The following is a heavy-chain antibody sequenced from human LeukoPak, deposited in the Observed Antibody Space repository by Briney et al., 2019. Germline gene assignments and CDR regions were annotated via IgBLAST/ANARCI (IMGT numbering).Heavy chain of an antibody. V-gene: IGHV1-2*04. Sequence: WASVKVPCKASGYTFTGYYMHWVRQAPGQGLGWMGWINPNSGGTNYAQKFQGWVTMTRDTSISTAYMELSRLRSDDTAVYYCAREDSSGWSSGHYYGMDVWGKGTTVTVSS. D-gene: IGHD6-19*01. CDR3: AREDSSGWSSGHYYGMDV. CDR2: INPNSGGT. J-gene: IGHJ6*04. CDR1: GYTFTGYY.